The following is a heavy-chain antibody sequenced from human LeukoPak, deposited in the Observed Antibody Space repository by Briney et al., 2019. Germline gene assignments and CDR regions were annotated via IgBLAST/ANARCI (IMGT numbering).Heavy chain of an antibody. D-gene: IGHD3-3*01. CDR3: ARDQGIRFLEWLFDY. V-gene: IGHV1-2*02. Sequence: ASVKVSCKASGYTFTSYGISWVRQAPGQGLEWMGWINPNSGGTNYAQKFQGRVTMTRDTSISTAYMELSRLRSDDTAVYYCARDQGIRFLEWLFDYWGQGTLVTVSS. J-gene: IGHJ4*02. CDR1: GYTFTSYG. CDR2: INPNSGGT.